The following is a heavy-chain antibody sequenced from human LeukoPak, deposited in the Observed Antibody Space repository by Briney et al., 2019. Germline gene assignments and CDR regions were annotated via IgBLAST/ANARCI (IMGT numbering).Heavy chain of an antibody. CDR3: AKAPYGDYAWWFDP. CDR1: GFTFSSYA. V-gene: IGHV3-23*01. CDR2: ISGSGGST. J-gene: IGHJ5*02. D-gene: IGHD4-17*01. Sequence: TGGSLRLSCAASGFTFSSYAMSWVRQAPGKGLEWVSAISGSGGSTYYADSVKGRFTISRDNSKNTLYLQMNSLRAEDTAVYYCAKAPYGDYAWWFDPWGQGTLVTVSS.